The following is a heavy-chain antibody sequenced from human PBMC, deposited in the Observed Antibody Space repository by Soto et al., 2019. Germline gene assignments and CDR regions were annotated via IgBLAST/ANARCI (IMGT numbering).Heavy chain of an antibody. J-gene: IGHJ4*02. V-gene: IGHV3-48*02. Sequence: GGSLRLSCAASGFTFSSYSMNWVRQAPGKGLEWVSYISSSSSTIYYADSVKGRFTISRDNAKNSLYLQMNSLRDEDTAVYYCAGYRSWEWPPTQYYFDYWGQGTLVTVSS. CDR2: ISSSSSTI. CDR1: GFTFSSYS. D-gene: IGHD1-26*01. CDR3: AGYRSWEWPPTQYYFDY.